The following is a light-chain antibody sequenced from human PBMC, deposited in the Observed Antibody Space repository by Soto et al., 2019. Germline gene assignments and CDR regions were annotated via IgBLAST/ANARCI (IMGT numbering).Light chain of an antibody. J-gene: IGKJ1*01. Sequence: DIQVTQSPSSLSASYGDGVYITFRTSQTISSYLNWYQQKPGKAPQILIYAASTLQSGVPSRFRGSGSGTDFTLAISSLQTEDSATYFCQQTYSTPRTFGQGTKVDI. V-gene: IGKV1-39*01. CDR1: QTISSY. CDR3: QQTYSTPRT. CDR2: AAS.